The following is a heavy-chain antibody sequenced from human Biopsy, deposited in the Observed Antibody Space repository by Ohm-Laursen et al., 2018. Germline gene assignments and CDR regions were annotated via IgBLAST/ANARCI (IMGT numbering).Heavy chain of an antibody. V-gene: IGHV6-1*01. D-gene: IGHD1-1*01. CDR2: TYYRTQWFF. Sequence: QTLSLTCAISVDSISNKDAAWDWIRRSPSRGLEWLGRTYYRTQWFFDYAVFVRSRISIKPDTSKNQFSLELNSVTPEDTAVYFCARETPTGIPFNWFDPWGQGTLVTVSS. CDR3: ARETPTGIPFNWFDP. J-gene: IGHJ5*02. CDR1: VDSISNKDAA.